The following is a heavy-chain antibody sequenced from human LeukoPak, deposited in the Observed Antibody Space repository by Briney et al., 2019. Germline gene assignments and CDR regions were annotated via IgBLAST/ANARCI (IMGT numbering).Heavy chain of an antibody. J-gene: IGHJ4*02. CDR2: IKTRTESNDI. D-gene: IGHD2-8*01. CDR1: GFTFSDFD. V-gene: IGHV3-73*01. CDR3: ARRYCTSFKCFSFDY. Sequence: GGSLKLSCAASGFTFSDFDIHWVRQASGEGLEWISRIKTRTESNDIAYAASVKGRFTISRDDSKNTAYLQMDSLKTEDTAVYYCARRYCTSFKCFSFDYWGQGILVTVSS.